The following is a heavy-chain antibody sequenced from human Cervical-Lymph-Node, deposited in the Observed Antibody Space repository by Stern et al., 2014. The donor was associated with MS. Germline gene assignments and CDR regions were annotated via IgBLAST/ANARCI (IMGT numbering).Heavy chain of an antibody. CDR3: ARPLGSGWTAGWYY. V-gene: IGHV5-51*03. CDR1: GYSFTTFW. D-gene: IGHD6-19*01. CDR2: IFPDDSYS. Sequence: EDQLVESGAEVKKPGESLKISCKGSGYSFTTFWIGWVRQMPGKGLEWMGIIFPDDSYSRYSPSFQGQVNISADKSTDPAYLQWSSLKASDTATYYCARPLGSGWTAGWYYWGQGTRVTVSS. J-gene: IGHJ4*02.